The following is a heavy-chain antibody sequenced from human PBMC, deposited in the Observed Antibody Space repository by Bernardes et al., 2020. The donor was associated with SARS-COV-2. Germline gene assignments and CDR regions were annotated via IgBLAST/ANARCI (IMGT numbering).Heavy chain of an antibody. CDR3: AREPAGGNWFFDL. CDR2: IHITGGT. D-gene: IGHD1-26*01. CDR1: GDSISSLY. J-gene: IGHJ2*01. Sequence: SETLSLTCTVSGDSISSLYWSWIRQPAGKGLEWIGRIHITGGTNYNPSLKSRATMSVNTSKNQFSLKLNSVTAADTAVYYCAREPAGGNWFFDLWGRGTLVTVSS. V-gene: IGHV4-4*07.